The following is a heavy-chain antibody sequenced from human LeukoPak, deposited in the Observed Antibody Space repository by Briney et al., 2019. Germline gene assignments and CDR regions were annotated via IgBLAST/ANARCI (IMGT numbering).Heavy chain of an antibody. CDR1: VFTFSSYS. V-gene: IGHV4-34*01. Sequence: GSLRLSCAASVFTFSSYSMNWIRQPPGKGLEWIGEINHSGSTNYNPSLKSRVTISVDTSKNQFSLKLSSVTAADTAVYYCARDPKYYYYMDVWGKGTTVTVSS. CDR2: INHSGST. CDR3: ARDPKYYYYMDV. J-gene: IGHJ6*03.